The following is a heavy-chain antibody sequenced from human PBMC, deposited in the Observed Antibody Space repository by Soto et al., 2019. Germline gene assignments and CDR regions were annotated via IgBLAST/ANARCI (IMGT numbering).Heavy chain of an antibody. J-gene: IGHJ5*02. Sequence: QLQLQESGPGLVKPSETLSLTYTVSGGSISSSSYXWGWIRQPPXKGLEWIGSIYYSGSTYYNPSLKSRVTIXVXTSKNXXXXXXXXXXXXXXXXXXXXXXXXXXDNWFDPWGQGTLVTVSS. CDR1: GGSISSSSYX. CDR3: XXXXXXXDNWFDP. V-gene: IGHV4-39*01. CDR2: IYYSGST.